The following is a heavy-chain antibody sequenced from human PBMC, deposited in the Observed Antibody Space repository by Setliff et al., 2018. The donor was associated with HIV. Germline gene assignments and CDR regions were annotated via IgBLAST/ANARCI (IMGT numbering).Heavy chain of an antibody. CDR3: ARTIPLAGSDMDL. CDR2: INPNNGGT. CDR1: GYSFTDYY. Sequence: ASVKVSCKASGYSFTDYYIHWVRQALGQGLEWMGRINPNNGGTNYVQRFRGRVTMTRDTSINTAYMELSSLRSDDTAVYYCARTIPLAGSDMDLWGKGTTVTVSS. D-gene: IGHD6-19*01. V-gene: IGHV1-2*06. J-gene: IGHJ6*03.